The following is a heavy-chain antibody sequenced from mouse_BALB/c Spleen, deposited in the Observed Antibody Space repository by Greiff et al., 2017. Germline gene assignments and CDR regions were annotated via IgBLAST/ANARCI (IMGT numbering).Heavy chain of an antibody. CDR3: ARSTIDSVEGWAMDY. Sequence: VQLQQSGAELARPGASVTISCTASGYTFTSYTMHWVKQRPGQGLEWIGYINPSSGSTNYKQKFKDKATLTADTSSSTDYMQLSSLTSEDSAVYYCARSTIDSVEGWAMDYWGQGTSVTVSS. V-gene: IGHV1-4*01. CDR1: GYTFTSYT. J-gene: IGHJ4*01. D-gene: IGHD1-1*01. CDR2: INPSSGST.